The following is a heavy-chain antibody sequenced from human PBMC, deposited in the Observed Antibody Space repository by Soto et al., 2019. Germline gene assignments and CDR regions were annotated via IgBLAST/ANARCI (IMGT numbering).Heavy chain of an antibody. J-gene: IGHJ5*02. Sequence: PSETLSLTCSVSGGTISGDYWTWIRQPAGKGLEWIGRIYSSGNTKYNPSLQSRVTMSLDTSNNQFSLRLTSVTAADTAVYYCARGQRFSDWFDPWGQGTLVNVSS. CDR1: GGTISGDY. V-gene: IGHV4-4*07. D-gene: IGHD3-3*01. CDR3: ARGQRFSDWFDP. CDR2: IYSSGNT.